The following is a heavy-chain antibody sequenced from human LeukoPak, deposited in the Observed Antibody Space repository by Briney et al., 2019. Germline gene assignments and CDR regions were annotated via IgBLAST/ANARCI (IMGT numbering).Heavy chain of an antibody. D-gene: IGHD3-9*01. J-gene: IGHJ4*02. Sequence: GGSLRLSCAASGFTVSSNYMSWVRQAPGKGLEWVSVIYSGGSTYYADSVKGRFTISRDNSKNTLYLQMNSLRAEDTALYYCASRSYDILTGYGSLDYWGQGTLVTVSS. CDR2: IYSGGST. CDR3: ASRSYDILTGYGSLDY. CDR1: GFTVSSNY. V-gene: IGHV3-53*01.